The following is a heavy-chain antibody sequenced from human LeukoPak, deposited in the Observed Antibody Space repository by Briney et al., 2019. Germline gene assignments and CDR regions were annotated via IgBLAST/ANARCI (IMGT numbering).Heavy chain of an antibody. V-gene: IGHV4-34*01. CDR3: ARVRAVALPVNHLRGWYYFDY. CDR1: GGSISSYY. J-gene: IGHJ4*02. D-gene: IGHD6-19*01. Sequence: SETLPLTCTVSGGSISSYYWSWIRQPPGKGLEWIGEINHSGSTNYNPSLKSRVTISVDTSKNQFSLKLSSVTAADTAVYYCARVRAVALPVNHLRGWYYFDYWGQGTLVTVSS. CDR2: INHSGST.